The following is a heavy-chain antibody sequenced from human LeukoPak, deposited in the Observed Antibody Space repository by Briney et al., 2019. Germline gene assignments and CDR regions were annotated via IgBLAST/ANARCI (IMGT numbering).Heavy chain of an antibody. J-gene: IGHJ5*02. D-gene: IGHD3-3*01. Sequence: PSETLSLTCAVYGGSFSGYYWSWIRQPPGKGLKWIGEINHSGSTNYNPSLKSRVTISVDTSKNQFSLKLSSVTAADTAVYYCARDFSHGQTPYNWFDAWGQGTLVTVSS. CDR3: ARDFSHGQTPYNWFDA. CDR1: GGSFSGYY. V-gene: IGHV4-34*01. CDR2: INHSGST.